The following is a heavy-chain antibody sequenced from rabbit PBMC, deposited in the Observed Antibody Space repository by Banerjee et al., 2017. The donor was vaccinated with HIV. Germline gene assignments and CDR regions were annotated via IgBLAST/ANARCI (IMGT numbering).Heavy chain of an antibody. D-gene: IGHD2-1*01. Sequence: QSLVESGGGLVQPEGSLTLTCTASGFTLSTYWMCWVRQAPGKGLEWIGCIYTSGSYSTYYASWAKGRFTISKTSSTTVTLQMTSLTAADTATYFCARLDVADAYFDLRGQGTLVTVS. J-gene: IGHJ4*01. V-gene: IGHV1S40*01. CDR2: IYTSGSYST. CDR1: GFTLSTYW. CDR3: ARLDVADAYFDL.